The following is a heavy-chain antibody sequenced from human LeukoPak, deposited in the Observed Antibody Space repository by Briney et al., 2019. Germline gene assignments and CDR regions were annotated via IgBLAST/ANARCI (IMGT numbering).Heavy chain of an antibody. V-gene: IGHV1-18*01. CDR2: ISGYNGNT. CDR1: GYTFTSYG. CDR3: ARVRDYYYDTTTYYYFDY. J-gene: IGHJ4*02. Sequence: ASVTVSCKASGYTFTSYGIIWVRQAPGQGLEWMGWISGYNGNTNYAQKLQGRVTMTTDTSTSTAYMELRSLRSDDTAVFYCARVRDYYYDTTTYYYFDYWGQGTLVTVSS. D-gene: IGHD3-22*01.